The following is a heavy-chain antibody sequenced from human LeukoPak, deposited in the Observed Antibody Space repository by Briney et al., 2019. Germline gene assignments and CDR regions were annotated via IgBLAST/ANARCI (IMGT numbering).Heavy chain of an antibody. D-gene: IGHD3-10*01. J-gene: IGHJ5*02. CDR1: GGSIISDNYY. Sequence: SQTLSLTCTVSGGSIISDNYYWSWIRQHPGKGLEWIGYIYYSGSTYYNPSLKSRVTISVDTSKNQFSLKLSSVTAADTAVYYCARRLPRDYYGSGSYSTWGQGTLVTVSS. V-gene: IGHV4-31*03. CDR2: IYYSGST. CDR3: ARRLPRDYYGSGSYST.